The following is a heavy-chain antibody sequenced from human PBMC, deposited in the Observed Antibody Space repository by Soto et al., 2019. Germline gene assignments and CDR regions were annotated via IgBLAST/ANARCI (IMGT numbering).Heavy chain of an antibody. D-gene: IGHD2-2*02. CDR3: ARDRGVYCSSTSCYKGFDY. CDR1: GGSISSYY. Sequence: SETLSLTCTVSGGSISSYYWSWIRQPAGKGLEWIGRIYTSGSTNYNPSLKSRVTMSVDTSKNQFSLKLSSVTAADTAVYYCARDRGVYCSSTSCYKGFDYWGQGTLVTVSS. V-gene: IGHV4-4*07. J-gene: IGHJ4*02. CDR2: IYTSGST.